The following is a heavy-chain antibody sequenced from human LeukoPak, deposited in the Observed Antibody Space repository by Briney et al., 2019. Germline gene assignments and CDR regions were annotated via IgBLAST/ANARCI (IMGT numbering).Heavy chain of an antibody. CDR2: ISGSGVST. J-gene: IGHJ4*02. D-gene: IGHD2-2*01. Sequence: GASLRLSCAASGFTFSSYAMSWVRQAPGKGLEWVSAISGSGVSTYYADSVKGRFTISRDYSKNTLYLQMHSLRAEDTAVYYCAKDLYCSSNSCYLFDYWGQGTLVTVSS. CDR1: GFTFSSYA. CDR3: AKDLYCSSNSCYLFDY. V-gene: IGHV3-23*01.